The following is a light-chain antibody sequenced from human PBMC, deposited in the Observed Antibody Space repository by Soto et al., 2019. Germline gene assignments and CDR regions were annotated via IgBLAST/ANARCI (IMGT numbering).Light chain of an antibody. J-gene: IGKJ2*01. CDR3: HKANSFPNT. V-gene: IGKV1-9*01. Sequence: DIQVTQSPSFMSASVGERVTITCRARQGISSYLAWYQQKPGKAPKRLIYAATTLQSGVPSRFSGSGSGTEFTLTSSNLQPEDFATSNCHKANSFPNTCGRGTKLVIK. CDR2: AAT. CDR1: QGISSY.